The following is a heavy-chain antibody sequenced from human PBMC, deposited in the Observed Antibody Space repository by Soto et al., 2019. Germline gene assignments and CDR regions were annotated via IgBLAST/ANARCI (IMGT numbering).Heavy chain of an antibody. CDR1: GFSFSSTW. J-gene: IGHJ4*02. V-gene: IGHV3-74*01. D-gene: IGHD3-16*01. Sequence: EVQLVESGGGVVQPGGSLRLSCAASGFSFSSTWMHWVRHAPGKGLVGVSRINSDASSTSHADFVKGRFTISRDNAKTTRYLQMNSLGSEGTAVYYCAREECGVFSFAYFDYWGQGTLVTVSS. CDR2: INSDASST. CDR3: AREECGVFSFAYFDY.